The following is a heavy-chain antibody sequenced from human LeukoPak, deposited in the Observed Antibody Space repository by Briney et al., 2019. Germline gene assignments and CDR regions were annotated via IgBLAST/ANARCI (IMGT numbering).Heavy chain of an antibody. Sequence: GGSLRLSCAASGFTLSSYAMHWVRQAPGKGLEWVAVISYDGSNKYYADSVKGRFTISRDNSKNTLYLQMNSLRAEDTAVYYCARDSRGYGDLCTLDYWGQGTLVTVSS. CDR1: GFTLSSYA. J-gene: IGHJ4*02. V-gene: IGHV3-30-3*01. D-gene: IGHD4-17*01. CDR3: ARDSRGYGDLCTLDY. CDR2: ISYDGSNK.